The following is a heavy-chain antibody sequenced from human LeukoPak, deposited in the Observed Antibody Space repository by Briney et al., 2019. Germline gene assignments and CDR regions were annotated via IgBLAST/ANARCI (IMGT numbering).Heavy chain of an antibody. CDR2: ISSNGGST. D-gene: IGHD3-22*01. V-gene: IGHV3-64*01. J-gene: IGHJ3*02. Sequence: GGSLRLSCAASGFTFSSYAMHWVRQAPGKALEYVSAISSNGGSTYYANSVKGRFTISRDNSKNTLYLQMDSLRAEDMAVYYCASMYYYDSSDAFDIWSQGTMVTVSS. CDR3: ASMYYYDSSDAFDI. CDR1: GFTFSSYA.